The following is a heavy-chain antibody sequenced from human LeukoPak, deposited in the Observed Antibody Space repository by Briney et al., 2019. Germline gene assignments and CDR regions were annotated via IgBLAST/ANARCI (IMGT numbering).Heavy chain of an antibody. Sequence: GGSLRLSCAASGFTFSSYWMSWVRQAPGKGLEWVANIKQDGSEKYYVDSVKGRFTISRDNAKNSLYLQMNSLRAEDTAVYYCARAPRGYSYGSDYWGQGTPVTVSS. D-gene: IGHD5-18*01. J-gene: IGHJ4*02. CDR2: IKQDGSEK. CDR3: ARAPRGYSYGSDY. V-gene: IGHV3-7*01. CDR1: GFTFSSYW.